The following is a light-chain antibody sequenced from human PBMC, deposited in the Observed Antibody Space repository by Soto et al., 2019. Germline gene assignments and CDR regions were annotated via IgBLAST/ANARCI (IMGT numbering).Light chain of an antibody. CDR2: KVT. J-gene: IGLJ1*01. CDR3: YSYAGENLYV. V-gene: IGLV2-14*01. CDR1: SSDVGGNKY. Sequence: QSVLTQPASVSGSPGQSITISCTGTSSDVGGNKYVSWYQQYPGKVPKLLINKVTNRPSGVPYRFSGSKSGNTASLTISALLAEDEADYYCYSYAGENLYVFGTGTKV.